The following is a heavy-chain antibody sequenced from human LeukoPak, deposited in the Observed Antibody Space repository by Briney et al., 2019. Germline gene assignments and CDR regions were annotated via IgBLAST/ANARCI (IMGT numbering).Heavy chain of an antibody. D-gene: IGHD3-10*01. CDR1: GYTFTSYY. Sequence: GASVKVSCKASGYTFTSYYMHWVRQAPGQGLEWMGWISAYNGNTNYAQKLQGRVTMTTDTSTSTAYMELRSLRSDDTAVYYCARDHPGFGELYYYYYGMDVWGQGTTVTVSS. V-gene: IGHV1-18*04. CDR3: ARDHPGFGELYYYYYGMDV. J-gene: IGHJ6*02. CDR2: ISAYNGNT.